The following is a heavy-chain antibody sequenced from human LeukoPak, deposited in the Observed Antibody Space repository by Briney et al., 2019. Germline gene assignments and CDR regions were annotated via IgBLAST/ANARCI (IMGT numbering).Heavy chain of an antibody. J-gene: IGHJ3*02. CDR1: GDSFSGYY. CDR2: FNHSGST. CDR3: ARARYCSGGSCYRGAFDI. Sequence: PSETLSLTCAVYGDSFSGYYWSWIRQPPGKVLEWIGEFNHSGSTNYNPSLKSRVTISVDTSKNQFSLKLSSVTAADTAVYYCARARYCSGGSCYRGAFDIWGQGTMVTVSS. D-gene: IGHD2-15*01. V-gene: IGHV4-34*01.